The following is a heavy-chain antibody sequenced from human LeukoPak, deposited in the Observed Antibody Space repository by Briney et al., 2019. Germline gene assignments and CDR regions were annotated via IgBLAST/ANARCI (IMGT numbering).Heavy chain of an antibody. CDR1: GFTFSSYA. J-gene: IGHJ4*02. Sequence: GGSLRLSCAASGFTFSSYAMHWVRQAPGKGLEWVAVISYDGSNKYYADSVKGRFTISRDNSKNTLYLQMNSLRAEDTAVYYCVRDGASSGYYPFNFDYWGQGTLVTVSS. D-gene: IGHD3-22*01. CDR3: VRDGASSGYYPFNFDY. CDR2: ISYDGSNK. V-gene: IGHV3-30*04.